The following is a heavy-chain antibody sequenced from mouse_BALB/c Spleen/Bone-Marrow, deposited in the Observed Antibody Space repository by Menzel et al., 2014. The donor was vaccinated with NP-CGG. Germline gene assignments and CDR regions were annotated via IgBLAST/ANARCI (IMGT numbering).Heavy chain of an antibody. V-gene: IGHV14-3*02. J-gene: IGHJ4*01. CDR3: ARWEYYAMDY. Sequence: VQLKASGAELVKPGASVKLSCTASGFNIKDTYMHWVKQRPEKGLEWTGRIDPANGNTKYDPKFQAKATITADTSSNTAYLQLISLTSEDTAVYYCARWEYYAMDYWGQGTSVTGSS. CDR2: IDPANGNT. D-gene: IGHD4-1*01. CDR1: GFNIKDTY.